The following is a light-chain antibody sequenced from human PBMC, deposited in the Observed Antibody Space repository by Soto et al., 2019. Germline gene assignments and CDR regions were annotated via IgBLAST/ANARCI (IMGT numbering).Light chain of an antibody. Sequence: EIVMTQSPATLSVSPGERATLSCRASRTVGSNIAWYHQKPGQAPRRLIYGASIRATGIPDRFSGSGSGTEFTLTISRLQPDDFATYFCHSRAFGQGTRLEIK. J-gene: IGKJ5*01. CDR1: RTVGSN. CDR2: GAS. V-gene: IGKV3-15*01. CDR3: HSRA.